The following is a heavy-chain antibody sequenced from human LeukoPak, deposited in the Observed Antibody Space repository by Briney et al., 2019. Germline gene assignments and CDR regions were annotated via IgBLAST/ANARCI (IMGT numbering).Heavy chain of an antibody. Sequence: GGSLRLSCAASGFTFRAYPMNWVRQAPGKGLEWISNIRTTAEGAKYAYYADSVKGRVTISRDDGKNTLYLHMNSLRDDDTAVYYCATDQRYAFDYWGQGILVTVSS. CDR3: ATDQRYAFDY. J-gene: IGHJ4*02. CDR2: IRTTAEGAKYA. D-gene: IGHD3-9*01. CDR1: GFTFRAYP. V-gene: IGHV3-48*02.